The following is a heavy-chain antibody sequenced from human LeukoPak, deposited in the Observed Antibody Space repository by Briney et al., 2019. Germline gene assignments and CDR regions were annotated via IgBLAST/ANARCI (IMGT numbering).Heavy chain of an antibody. CDR3: ARDDCGGDCSIFDY. CDR1: GYTFTSDY. CDR2: INPSAGST. J-gene: IGHJ4*02. D-gene: IGHD2-21*02. Sequence: ASVKISCKASGYTFTSDYMHWVRHTPGQGLEWMGIINPSAGSTSYAQKCQSRVTITTDTSTSTADMELSSLRSEDTAVYYCARDDCGGDCSIFDYWGQGTLVTVSS. V-gene: IGHV1-46*01.